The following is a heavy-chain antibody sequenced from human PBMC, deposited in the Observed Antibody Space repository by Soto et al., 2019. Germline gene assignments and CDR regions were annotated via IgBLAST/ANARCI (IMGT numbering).Heavy chain of an antibody. CDR3: AKDSLPFRQVNYFDY. J-gene: IGHJ4*02. D-gene: IGHD3-10*01. CDR1: GFTFSNYG. CDR2: ISYDGSDE. V-gene: IGHV3-30*18. Sequence: PGGSLRLSCAASGFTFSNYGMHWVRQAPGKGLEWVAVISYDGSDEYYADSVKGRFTIFRDNSKDTLYLQMNSLRVEDTAVYYCAKDSLPFRQVNYFDYWGQGTLVTVSS.